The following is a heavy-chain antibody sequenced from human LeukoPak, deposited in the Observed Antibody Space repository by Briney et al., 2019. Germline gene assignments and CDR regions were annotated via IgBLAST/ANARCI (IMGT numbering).Heavy chain of an antibody. CDR1: GFTFGDYD. V-gene: IGHV3-43*02. CDR2: IRADGATT. J-gene: IGHJ4*02. D-gene: IGHD1-26*01. CDR3: ARDNTGSYEY. Sequence: GGSLRLSCAASGFTFGDYDMHWVRQAPGKGLEWVSLIRADGATTRYTDSVKGRFTISRDNSKDSLYLQMNSLRTEDTALYYCARDNTGSYEYWGQGTLVTVSS.